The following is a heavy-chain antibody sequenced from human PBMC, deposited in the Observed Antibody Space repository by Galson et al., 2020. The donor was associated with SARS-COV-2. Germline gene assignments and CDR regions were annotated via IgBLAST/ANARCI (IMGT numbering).Heavy chain of an antibody. J-gene: IGHJ4*02. CDR1: GLTFSSYG. D-gene: IGHD3-22*01. CDR2: IWYDGSNK. Sequence: GESLKISCAASGLTFSSYGMHWVRQAPGKGLEWVAVIWYDGSNKYYADSVKGRFTISRDNSKNTLYLQMNSLRAEDTAVYYCATNRYYYDSSGYYNLDYWGQGTLVTVSS. V-gene: IGHV3-33*01. CDR3: ATNRYYYDSSGYYNLDY.